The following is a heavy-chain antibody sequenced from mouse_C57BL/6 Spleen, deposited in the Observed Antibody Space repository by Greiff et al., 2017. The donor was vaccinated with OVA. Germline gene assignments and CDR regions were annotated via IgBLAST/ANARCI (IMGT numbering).Heavy chain of an antibody. J-gene: IGHJ4*01. CDR1: GYSITSGYY. CDR3: ARDDDDGVYYYAMDY. Sequence: DVKLQESGPGLVKPSQSLSLTCSVTGYSITSGYYWNWIRQFPGNKLEWMGYISYDGSNNYNPSLKNRISITRDTSKNQFFLKLNSVTTEDTATYYCARDDDDGVYYYAMDYWGQGTSGTVSS. D-gene: IGHD2-4*01. V-gene: IGHV3-6*01. CDR2: ISYDGSN.